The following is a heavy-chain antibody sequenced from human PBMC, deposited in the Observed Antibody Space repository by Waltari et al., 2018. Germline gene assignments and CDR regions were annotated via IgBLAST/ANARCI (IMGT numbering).Heavy chain of an antibody. CDR2: IYTSGST. CDR1: GGSISSGSYY. J-gene: IGHJ2*01. CDR3: ARDLEAVRGPIAAAGYYWYFDL. V-gene: IGHV4-61*02. Sequence: QVQLQESGPGLVKPSQTLSLTCTVSGGSISSGSYYWSWIRQSAGKGLEWIGHIYTSGSTNYNPSLKSRVTISVDRSKNQFSLKLSSVTAADTAVYFCARDLEAVRGPIAAAGYYWYFDLWGRGTLVTVSS. D-gene: IGHD6-13*01.